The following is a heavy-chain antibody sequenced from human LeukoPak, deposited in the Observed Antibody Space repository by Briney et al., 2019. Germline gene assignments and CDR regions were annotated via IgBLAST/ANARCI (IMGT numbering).Heavy chain of an antibody. CDR1: GYSISSGYY. CDR2: IYHSGST. J-gene: IGHJ4*02. V-gene: IGHV4-38-2*02. D-gene: IGHD3-10*01. Sequence: PSETLSLTCTVSGYSISSGYYWGWIRQPPGKGLEWIGSIYHSGSTYYNPSLKSRVTISVDTSKNQFSLKLSSVTAADTAVYYCANYMVRGVINYWGQGTLVTVSS. CDR3: ANYMVRGVINY.